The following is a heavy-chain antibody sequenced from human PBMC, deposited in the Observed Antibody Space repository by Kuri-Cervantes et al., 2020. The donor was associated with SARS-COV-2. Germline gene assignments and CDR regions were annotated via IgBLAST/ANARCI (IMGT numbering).Heavy chain of an antibody. Sequence: GSLRLSCTVSGGSISSHYWSWIRQPPGKGLEWIGYIYYSGSTNYNPSLKSRVTISVDTSKNQFSLKLTSVTAADTAVHYCARHRKIYDYWGGRGFFYYYMDVWGRGTTVTVSS. J-gene: IGHJ6*03. CDR1: GGSISSHY. CDR2: IYYSGST. V-gene: IGHV4-59*08. D-gene: IGHD3/OR15-3a*01. CDR3: ARHRKIYDYWGGRGFFYYYMDV.